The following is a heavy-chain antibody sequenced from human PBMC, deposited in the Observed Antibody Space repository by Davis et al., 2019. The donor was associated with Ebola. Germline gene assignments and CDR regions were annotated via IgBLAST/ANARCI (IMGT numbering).Heavy chain of an antibody. CDR1: GFTFSSYE. J-gene: IGHJ6*02. CDR2: ISSSGSTI. V-gene: IGHV3-48*03. Sequence: LTRAASGFTFSSYEMNWVRQAPGKGLEWVSYISSSGSTIYYADSVKGRFTISRDNAKNSLYLQMNSLRAEDTAVYYCASPSTPYYYGMDVWGQGTTVTVSS. CDR3: ASPSTPYYYGMDV.